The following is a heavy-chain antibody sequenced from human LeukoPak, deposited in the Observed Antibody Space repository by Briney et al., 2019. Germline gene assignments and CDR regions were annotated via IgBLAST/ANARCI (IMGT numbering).Heavy chain of an antibody. V-gene: IGHV1-8*01. D-gene: IGHD2-15*01. J-gene: IGHJ4*02. CDR2: VNPNSGHT. Sequence: ASVKVSRKASGYTFTIYDVNWVRQATQQRLERMVWVNPNSGHTGYAQKFQGRVTMTTNTSISTAYMEPSSLRSEDTAVYYCARGAPGSYCSGGSCPYFDYWGQGTLVSVSS. CDR3: ARGAPGSYCSGGSCPYFDY. CDR1: GYTFTIYD.